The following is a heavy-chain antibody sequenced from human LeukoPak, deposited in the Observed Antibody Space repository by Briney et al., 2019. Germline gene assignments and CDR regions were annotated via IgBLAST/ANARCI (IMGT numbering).Heavy chain of an antibody. CDR3: ARIHRLGIAALDY. V-gene: IGHV1-3*01. CDR2: INAGNGNT. D-gene: IGHD6-13*01. J-gene: IGHJ4*02. CDR1: GYTFTSYA. Sequence: GASVKVSCKASGYTFTSYAMHWVRQAPGQRLEWMGWINAGNGNTKYSQKFQGRVTITRDTSASTAYMELSSLRSEDTAVYYCARIHRLGIAALDYWGQGTLVTVSS.